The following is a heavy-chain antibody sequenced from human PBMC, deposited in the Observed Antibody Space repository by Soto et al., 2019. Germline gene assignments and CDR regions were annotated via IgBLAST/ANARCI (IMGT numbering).Heavy chain of an antibody. J-gene: IGHJ6*02. CDR1: GFPLSTYG. Sequence: VGSLRLSCAASGFPLSTYGMTWVSQAPGKGLEWVSAITGTGGNTYYVDSVKGRFTSSRDNSKNMLYLQVNSLRVEDTAVYYCARIRGYWYGLDVWGQGTTVTVSS. CDR3: ARIRGYWYGLDV. CDR2: ITGTGGNT. V-gene: IGHV3-23*01.